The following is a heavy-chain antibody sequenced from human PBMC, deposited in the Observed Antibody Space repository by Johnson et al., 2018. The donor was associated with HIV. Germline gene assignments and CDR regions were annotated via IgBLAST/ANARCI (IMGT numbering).Heavy chain of an antibody. V-gene: IGHV3-30*09. J-gene: IGHJ3*02. CDR3: AKSSPAAARFRLGSAFDI. CDR1: GFTFSSYA. Sequence: VQLVESGGGVVQPGRSLRLSCAASGFTFSSYAMHWVRQAPGKGLEWVAVISYDGSKKYYADSVKGRFAIYRDNSENTLYLQMNSLRAEDTALYYCAKSSPAAARFRLGSAFDIWGQVTMVTVSS. CDR2: ISYDGSKK. D-gene: IGHD6-6*01.